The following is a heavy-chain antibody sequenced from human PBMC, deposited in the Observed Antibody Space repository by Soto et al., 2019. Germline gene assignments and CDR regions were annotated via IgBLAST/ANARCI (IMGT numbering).Heavy chain of an antibody. V-gene: IGHV2-5*02. Sequence: SGPTLVQPTQTLTLTCTFSGFSLSTSGVGVGWIRQPPGKALECLALIYWDDDQRYSPSLKNRLTITKDTSKNQVVLTMANMDPVDTATYYCARQSMTTWPYYMDVWGKGTTVTVSS. CDR3: ARQSMTTWPYYMDV. CDR1: GFSLSTSGVG. J-gene: IGHJ6*03. D-gene: IGHD4-17*01. CDR2: IYWDDDQ.